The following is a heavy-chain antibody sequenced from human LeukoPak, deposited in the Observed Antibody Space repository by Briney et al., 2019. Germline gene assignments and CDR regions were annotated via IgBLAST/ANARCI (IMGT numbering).Heavy chain of an antibody. V-gene: IGHV1-18*04. CDR3: ARDPSAATGTGPLDQ. D-gene: IGHD6-13*01. CDR2: ISGYNGNT. Sequence: GASVKVSCKTSGYTFTSYGITWVRQAPGQGLEWMGWISGYNGNTRYGQNFQGRVTMTTDTSTNTAYMEMRSLRSDDTAVYYCARDPSAATGTGPLDQWGPGTLVTVSS. CDR1: GYTFTSYG. J-gene: IGHJ4*02.